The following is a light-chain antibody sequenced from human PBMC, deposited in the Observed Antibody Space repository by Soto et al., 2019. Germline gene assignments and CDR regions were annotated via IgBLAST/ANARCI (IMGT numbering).Light chain of an antibody. CDR1: SSNIGARYD. V-gene: IGLV1-40*01. CDR3: QSYDSSLSAL. J-gene: IGLJ1*01. CDR2: PNI. Sequence: QSVLTQPPSVSGAPGQRVTISCTGSSSNIGARYDVHWYQRLPGTAPKLLIYPNINRPSRVPDRFSGSKSGTSASLAITGLQAEEDADYYCQSYDSSLSALFGTGTKVTVL.